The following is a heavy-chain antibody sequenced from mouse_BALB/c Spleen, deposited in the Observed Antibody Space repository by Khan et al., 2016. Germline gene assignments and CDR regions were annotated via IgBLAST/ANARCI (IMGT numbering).Heavy chain of an antibody. V-gene: IGHV5-17*02. D-gene: IGHD2-14*01. CDR2: ISSGSSTI. CDR1: GFTFSSFG. Sequence: EVELVESGGGLVQPGGSRKLSCAASGFTFSSFGIHWVRQAPEKGLEWVAYISSGSSTIYYEDTVKGRFTISRDNPKNTLFLQMTSLRSEDTAMFCGGRAGNYRSDGAMDYWGQGTSVTVSS. J-gene: IGHJ4*01. CDR3: GRAGNYRSDGAMDY.